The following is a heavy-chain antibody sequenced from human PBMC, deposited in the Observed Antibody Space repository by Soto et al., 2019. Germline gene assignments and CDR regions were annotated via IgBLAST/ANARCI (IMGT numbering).Heavy chain of an antibody. V-gene: IGHV3-74*01. Sequence: EVQLVESGGGLVQPGGSLRLSCAASGFTFSTHWMHWVRQAPGKGLVWVSRINSGGSTTNYADSVKGRFTISRDNAKNTLYLQMNSLRAEYTAVYFCARSHYFDSGTYACDVWGQGTLVTVSS. CDR2: INSGGSTT. D-gene: IGHD3-10*01. J-gene: IGHJ3*01. CDR3: ARSHYFDSGTYACDV. CDR1: GFTFSTHW.